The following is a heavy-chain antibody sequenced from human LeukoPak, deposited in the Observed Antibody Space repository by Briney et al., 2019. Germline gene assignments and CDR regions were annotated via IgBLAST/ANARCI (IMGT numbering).Heavy chain of an antibody. V-gene: IGHV3-33*01. Sequence: GGSLRLSCSASGFTFSSYGMHWVRQAPGKWLEWVAVIWYDGSNKYYADSVKGRFTISRDNSKNTLYLQMNSLRAEDTAVYYCARGGESFDYWGQGTLVTVSS. CDR1: GFTFSSYG. CDR2: IWYDGSNK. CDR3: ARGGESFDY. J-gene: IGHJ4*02. D-gene: IGHD3-10*01.